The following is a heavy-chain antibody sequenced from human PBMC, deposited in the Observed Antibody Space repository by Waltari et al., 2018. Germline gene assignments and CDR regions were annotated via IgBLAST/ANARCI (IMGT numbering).Heavy chain of an antibody. V-gene: IGHV3-30*02. D-gene: IGHD3-3*01. CDR3: AKESWSGILDH. Sequence: QVQLVESGGGVVQPGGSLRISCAASGLFFSNSGMHWVRQAPGKGLEWVAFIHYDGSNTSFADSVKGRFTSSRDNSKNTMYLQMNSLRAEDTAIYFCAKESWSGILDHWGQGTLVAVSS. CDR1: GLFFSNSG. J-gene: IGHJ4*02. CDR2: IHYDGSNT.